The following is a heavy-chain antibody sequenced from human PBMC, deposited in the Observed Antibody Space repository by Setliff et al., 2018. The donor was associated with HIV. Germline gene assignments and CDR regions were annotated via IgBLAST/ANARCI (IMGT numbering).Heavy chain of an antibody. CDR2: INHSGST. V-gene: IGHV4-34*01. CDR1: GGSFSGYY. CDR3: ARWGASGGRPDWHAFDM. J-gene: IGHJ3*02. D-gene: IGHD2-15*01. Sequence: PSETLSLTCAVYGGSFSGYYWSWIRQPPGKGLEWIGEINHSGSTNYNPSLNSRVTLSVDRSKNQFSLKLSSVSAADTAVYFCARWGASGGRPDWHAFDMWGQGTMVTVSS.